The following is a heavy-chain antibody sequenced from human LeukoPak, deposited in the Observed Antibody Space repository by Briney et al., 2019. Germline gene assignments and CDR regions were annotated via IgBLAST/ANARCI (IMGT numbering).Heavy chain of an antibody. D-gene: IGHD2-2*02. CDR1: GFTFSSYW. CDR2: IRYDGSNK. CDR3: AKDEYRQALY. Sequence: PGGSLRLSCAASGFTFSSYWMHWVRQAPGKGLEWVAFIRYDGSNKYYADSVKGRFTISRDNSKNTLYLQMNSLRAEDTAVYYCAKDEYRQALYWGQGTLVTVFS. J-gene: IGHJ4*02. V-gene: IGHV3-30*02.